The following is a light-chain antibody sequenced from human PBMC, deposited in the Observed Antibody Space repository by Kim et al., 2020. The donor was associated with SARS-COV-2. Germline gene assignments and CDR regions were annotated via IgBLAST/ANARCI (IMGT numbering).Light chain of an antibody. J-gene: IGLJ1*01. Sequence: QSALTQPASVSGSPGQSITISCTGTSDDVGSYNLVSWYQQHPGKAPKLLIFGGTKRPSRVSSRFSGSKSGNTASLTISGLQAEDESDYHCCSYAGGTSFVFGPGTKV. CDR2: GGT. CDR3: CSYAGGTSFV. CDR1: SDDVGSYNL. V-gene: IGLV2-23*01.